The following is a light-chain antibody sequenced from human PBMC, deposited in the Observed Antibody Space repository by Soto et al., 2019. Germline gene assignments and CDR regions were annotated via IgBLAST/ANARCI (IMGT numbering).Light chain of an antibody. Sequence: DIQMTQSPSSVSASVGDRVTITCRASQAISTWLAWYQQKPGKAPKLLIYAASNLQTGVPSRVSGSGSGTDFTLPISSLQPEDFATYYCQQANSFPRPFGQGTKVEIK. CDR3: QQANSFPRP. CDR2: AAS. V-gene: IGKV1D-12*01. CDR1: QAISTW. J-gene: IGKJ1*01.